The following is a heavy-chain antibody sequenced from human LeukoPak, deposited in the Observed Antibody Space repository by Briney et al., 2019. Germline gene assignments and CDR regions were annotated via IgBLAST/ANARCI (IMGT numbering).Heavy chain of an antibody. CDR3: ARGESLKSDY. V-gene: IGHV1-46*01. D-gene: IGHD3-16*01. J-gene: IGHJ4*02. CDR2: INPSGGST. Sequence: ASVKVSCKASGYTFTSYYMHWVRQAPGQGLEWMGIINPSGGSTSYAQKFQGRVTITRNTSISTAYMELSSLRSEDTAVYYCARGESLKSDYWGQGTLVTVSS. CDR1: GYTFTSYY.